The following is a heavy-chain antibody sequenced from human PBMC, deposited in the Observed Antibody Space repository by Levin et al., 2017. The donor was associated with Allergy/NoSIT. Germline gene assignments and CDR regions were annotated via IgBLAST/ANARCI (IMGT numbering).Heavy chain of an antibody. V-gene: IGHV3-33*01. J-gene: IGHJ4*02. CDR3: ARDSSAGEFYLDY. D-gene: IGHD2-15*01. CDR1: GFPFGGSG. CDR2: IWFDGSNK. Sequence: LSLTCAASGFPFGGSGMHWVRQVPGKGLEWVAIIWFDGSNKNYEDSVKGRFTVSRDNSKNMLFLQMNSLRVEDTAVYYCARDSSAGEFYLDYWGRGTLVTVSP.